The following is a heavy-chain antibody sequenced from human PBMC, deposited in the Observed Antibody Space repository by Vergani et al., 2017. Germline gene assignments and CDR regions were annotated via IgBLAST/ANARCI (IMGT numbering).Heavy chain of an antibody. J-gene: IGHJ5*02. CDR2: TLPIFGTA. CDR1: GGTLSSYA. V-gene: IGHV1-69*01. D-gene: IGHD6-6*01. CDR3: AGEEAEGQLVIST. Sequence: QVQLVQSGAEVKKPASSLKVSCKASGGTLSSYAISWVRQAPGQGLEWMGGTLPIFGTANYAQKFQGRVTITADESTSTAYMELSSLRSEDTAVYYCAGEEAEGQLVISTWGQGTLVTVSS.